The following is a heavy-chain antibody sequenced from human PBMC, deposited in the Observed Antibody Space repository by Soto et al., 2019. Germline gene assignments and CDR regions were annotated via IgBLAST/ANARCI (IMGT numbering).Heavy chain of an antibody. D-gene: IGHD3-22*01. CDR3: ARDSYYYDSSGYWLDY. CDR1: GYTFTSYA. Sequence: ASVKVSCKASGYTFTSYAISWVRQAPGQGLEWMGWISTDKGKTNYAQKFQGRVTMTTDTSTSTDYMELRSLRSDDTAVYYCARDSYYYDSSGYWLDYWGQRTLVTVSS. V-gene: IGHV1-18*01. J-gene: IGHJ4*02. CDR2: ISTDKGKT.